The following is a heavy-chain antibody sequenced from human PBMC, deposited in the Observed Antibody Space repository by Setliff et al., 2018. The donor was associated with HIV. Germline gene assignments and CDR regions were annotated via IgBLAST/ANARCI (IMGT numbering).Heavy chain of an antibody. CDR3: ARGTGDTSGYYYYSEYFQN. CDR2: ISGSGGST. D-gene: IGHD3-22*01. V-gene: IGHV3-23*01. Sequence: GGSLRLSCAASGFTFSSYAMSWVRQAQGKGLVWVSAISGSGGSTYYADSVKGRFTISRDNSKNTLYLQMNRLRAEDTAVYYCARGTGDTSGYYYYSEYFQNWGQGTLVTVSS. CDR1: GFTFSSYA. J-gene: IGHJ1*01.